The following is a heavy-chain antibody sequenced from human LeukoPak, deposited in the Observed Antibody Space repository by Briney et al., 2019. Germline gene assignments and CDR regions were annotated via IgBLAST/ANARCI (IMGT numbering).Heavy chain of an antibody. J-gene: IGHJ6*03. Sequence: GGSLRLSCAASGFTFSSYEMNWVRQAPGKGLEWVSYISSGGSTIYYADSVKGRFTISRDNAKNSLYLQMNSLRAEDTAVYYCARVGYLDWLLYYYYYMDVWGKGTTVTVSS. D-gene: IGHD3-9*01. V-gene: IGHV3-48*03. CDR3: ARVGYLDWLLYYYYYMDV. CDR2: ISSGGSTI. CDR1: GFTFSSYE.